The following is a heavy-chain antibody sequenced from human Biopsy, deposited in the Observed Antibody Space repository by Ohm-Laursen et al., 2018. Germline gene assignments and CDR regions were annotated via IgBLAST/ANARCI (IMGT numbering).Heavy chain of an antibody. CDR1: GGSISSSSYF. CDR3: ARHGSQGYCTGGSCVDY. J-gene: IGHJ4*02. Sequence: GTLSLTCTVSGGSISSSSYFWGWIRQTPGKGLEWIGSIYYRGNTNYNPSLKSRVTISVDTSKNQFSLKLRSATAADTAVFYCARHGSQGYCTGGSCVDYWGQGALVTVSS. CDR2: IYYRGNT. D-gene: IGHD2-15*01. V-gene: IGHV4-39*01.